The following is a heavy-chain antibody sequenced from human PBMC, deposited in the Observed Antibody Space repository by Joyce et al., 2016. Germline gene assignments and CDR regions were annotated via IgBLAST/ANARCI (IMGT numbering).Heavy chain of an antibody. V-gene: IGHV3-53*01. J-gene: IGHJ6*02. CDR2: IYNGGTT. CDR3: VRDWTTVNYYGMDV. Sequence: EVQLVESGGDLIQPGGSLRLSCIASGFSVSTNYISWVRQAPGKGLECVSVIYNGGTTYYADSVRGRFTISKDNSKNTVYLQMTSLRVEDTAVYYCVRDWTTVNYYGMDVWGQGTTVLVSS. D-gene: IGHD4-17*01. CDR1: GFSVSTNY.